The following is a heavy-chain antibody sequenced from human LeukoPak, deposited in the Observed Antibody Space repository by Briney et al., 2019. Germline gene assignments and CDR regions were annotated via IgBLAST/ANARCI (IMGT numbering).Heavy chain of an antibody. D-gene: IGHD3-3*01. CDR1: GGTFSSYA. V-gene: IGHV1-69*13. CDR2: IIPIFGTA. Sequence: GASVKVSCKASGGTFSSYAISWVRRAPGQGLEWMGGIIPIFGTANCAQKFQGRVTITADESTSTAYMELSSLRSEDTAVYYCARVGGDFWSGYYLDYWGQGTLVTVSS. CDR3: ARVGGDFWSGYYLDY. J-gene: IGHJ4*02.